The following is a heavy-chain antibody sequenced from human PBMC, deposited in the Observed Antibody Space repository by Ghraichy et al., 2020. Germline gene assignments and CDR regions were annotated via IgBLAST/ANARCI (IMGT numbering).Heavy chain of an antibody. V-gene: IGHV1-18*01. Sequence: ASVKVSCKSSDDSFSRYGFAWVRQAPGQGLEWMGWISAKNGHTKYAQKFQGRVTMTTDTSTRTGYMEMKSLRSDDTAVYFCARGGPLEAYGSSFDDWGQGTLVIVSS. CDR2: ISAKNGHT. D-gene: IGHD3-10*01. J-gene: IGHJ4*02. CDR1: DDSFSRYG. CDR3: ARGGPLEAYGSSFDD.